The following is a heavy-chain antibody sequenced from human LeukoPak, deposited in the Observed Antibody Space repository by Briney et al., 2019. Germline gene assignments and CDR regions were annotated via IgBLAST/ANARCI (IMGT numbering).Heavy chain of an antibody. Sequence: PSETLSLTCAVYGGSFSGYYWSWIRQPPGKGLEWIGEINHSGSTNYNPSLKSRVTISVDTSKNQFSLKLSSVTAADTAVYYCARAIITIFGVVTINYFDYWGQGTLVTVSS. CDR1: GGSFSGYY. J-gene: IGHJ4*02. CDR3: ARAIITIFGVVTINYFDY. CDR2: INHSGST. V-gene: IGHV4-34*01. D-gene: IGHD3-3*01.